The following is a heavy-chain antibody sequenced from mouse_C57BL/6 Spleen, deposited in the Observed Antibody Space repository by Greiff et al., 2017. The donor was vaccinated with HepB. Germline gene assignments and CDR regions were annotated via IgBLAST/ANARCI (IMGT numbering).Heavy chain of an antibody. D-gene: IGHD6-1*01. Sequence: EVMLVESGGGLVKPGGSLKLSCAASGFTFSSYTMSWVRQTPEKRLEWVATISGGGGNTYYPDSVKGRFTISRDNAKNTLYLQMSSLRSEDTALYYCARRLPCFDYWGQGTTLTVSS. CDR2: ISGGGGNT. V-gene: IGHV5-9*01. CDR1: GFTFSSYT. J-gene: IGHJ2*01. CDR3: ARRLPCFDY.